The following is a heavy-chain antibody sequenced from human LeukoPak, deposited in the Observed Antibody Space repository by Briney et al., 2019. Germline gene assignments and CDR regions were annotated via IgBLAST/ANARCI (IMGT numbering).Heavy chain of an antibody. CDR1: GFTFSGYY. J-gene: IGHJ4*02. V-gene: IGHV3-11*01. CDR2: IDSGGSI. CDR3: ASGITIFGVPTYFDY. D-gene: IGHD3-3*01. Sequence: GGSLRLPCAASGFTFSGYYMTWIRQAPGKGLEWISYIDSGGSIYYADSVKGRFTISRDNAKNSLYLQMNSLRAEDTAVYYCASGITIFGVPTYFDYWGQGTLVTVSS.